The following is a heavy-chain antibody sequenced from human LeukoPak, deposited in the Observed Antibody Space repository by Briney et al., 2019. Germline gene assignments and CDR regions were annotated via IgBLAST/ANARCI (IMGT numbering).Heavy chain of an antibody. CDR1: GGSISSSSYY. V-gene: IGHV4-39*01. D-gene: IGHD1-26*01. CDR2: IYYSGST. CDR3: ASRLVGATVDY. Sequence: SETLSLTCTVSGGSISSSSYYWGWIRQPPGKGLEWIESIYYSGSTYYNPSLKSRVTISVDTSKNQFSLKLSSVTAADTAVYYCASRLVGATVDYWGQGTLVTVSS. J-gene: IGHJ4*02.